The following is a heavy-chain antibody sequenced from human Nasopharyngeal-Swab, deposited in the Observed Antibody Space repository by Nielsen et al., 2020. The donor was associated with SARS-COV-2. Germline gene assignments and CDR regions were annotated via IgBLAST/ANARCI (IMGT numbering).Heavy chain of an antibody. CDR2: INHSGNT. Sequence: SETLSLTCAVSGGSLSNYYWNWIRQSPEKGLEWFGEINHSGNTGYNPSLKSRLTLSVDTSQNQFSLKLNSVTAADTAVYYCARAPLGQVFFFRERGEAFDIWGQGTRVTASS. V-gene: IGHV4-34*01. D-gene: IGHD2-8*01. CDR1: GGSLSNYY. J-gene: IGHJ3*02. CDR3: ARAPLGQVFFFRERGEAFDI.